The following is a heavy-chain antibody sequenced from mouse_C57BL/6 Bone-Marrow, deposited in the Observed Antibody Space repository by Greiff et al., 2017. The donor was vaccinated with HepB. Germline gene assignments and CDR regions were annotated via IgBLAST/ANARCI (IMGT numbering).Heavy chain of an antibody. V-gene: IGHV1-42*01. J-gene: IGHJ2*01. D-gene: IGHD1-1*01. Sequence: VQLQQSGPELVKPGASVKISCKASGYSFTGYYMNWVKQSPEKSLEWIGEINPSTGGTTYNQKFKAKATLTVDKSSSTAYMQLKSLTSEDSAVYYCARCDYYGSPFDYWGQGTTLTVSS. CDR1: GYSFTGYY. CDR2: INPSTGGT. CDR3: ARCDYYGSPFDY.